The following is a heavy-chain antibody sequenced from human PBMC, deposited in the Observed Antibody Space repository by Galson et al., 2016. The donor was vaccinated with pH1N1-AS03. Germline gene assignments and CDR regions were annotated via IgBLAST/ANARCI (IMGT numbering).Heavy chain of an antibody. V-gene: IGHV5-51*01. J-gene: IGHJ3*02. Sequence: QSGAEVNKPGESLKISCKGSGYSFVSYWIGWVRQMPGKGLEWMGVIYSGVSADTRYSPSFQGQVTISADKSISTAYLQWSSLKASDSAIYYCARTSGYSSHWALDIWGQGTMVTVSS. CDR1: GYSFVSYW. CDR2: IYSGVSADT. CDR3: ARTSGYSSHWALDI. D-gene: IGHD5-18*01.